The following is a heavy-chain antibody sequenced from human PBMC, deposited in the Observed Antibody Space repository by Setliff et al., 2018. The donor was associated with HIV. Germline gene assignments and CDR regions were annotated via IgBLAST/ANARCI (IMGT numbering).Heavy chain of an antibody. J-gene: IGHJ6*03. CDR3: ARGAPYYNFWSGYPYYYYMDV. CDR1: GGSTSSYY. V-gene: IGHV4-59*01. D-gene: IGHD3-3*01. Sequence: SETLSPTSTVSGGSTSSYYRSWIRQPPGKGLEWIGYIYYSGSTNYNPSLKSRVTISVDTSKNQFSLKLSSVTAADTAVYYCARGAPYYNFWSGYPYYYYMDVWGKGTTVTVSS. CDR2: IYYSGST.